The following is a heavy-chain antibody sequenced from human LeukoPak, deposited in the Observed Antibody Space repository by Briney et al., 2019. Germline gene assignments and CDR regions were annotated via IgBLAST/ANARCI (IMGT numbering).Heavy chain of an antibody. D-gene: IGHD6-13*01. V-gene: IGHV1-8*02. J-gene: IGHJ6*02. Sequence: ASVKVSCKASGGTFSSYDINWVRQATGQGLEWMGWMNPNSGNTGYAQKFQGRVTMTRNTSISTAYMELSSLRSEDTAVYYCARVSGGYSSSWYLPYGMDVWGQGTTVTVSS. CDR1: GGTFSSYD. CDR2: MNPNSGNT. CDR3: ARVSGGYSSSWYLPYGMDV.